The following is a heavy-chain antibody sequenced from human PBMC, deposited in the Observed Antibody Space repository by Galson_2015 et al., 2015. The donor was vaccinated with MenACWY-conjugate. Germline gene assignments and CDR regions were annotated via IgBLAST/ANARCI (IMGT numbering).Heavy chain of an antibody. Sequence: PALVEPTQTPTLTCTFSGVSLTTSRVGVGWIRQPPGQALEWLSLIYWDDGKRYSPSLKSRLTITKDTSKNQVVLSMTNMDPVDTATYYCAHSPYCSTTSCYAARAFDVWGQGTVVTVSS. CDR3: AHSPYCSTTSCYAARAFDV. CDR1: GVSLTTSRVG. CDR2: IYWDDGK. V-gene: IGHV2-5*02. D-gene: IGHD2-2*01. J-gene: IGHJ3*01.